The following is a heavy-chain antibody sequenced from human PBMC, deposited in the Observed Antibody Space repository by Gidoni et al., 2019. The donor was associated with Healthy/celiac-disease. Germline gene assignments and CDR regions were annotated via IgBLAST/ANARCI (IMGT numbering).Heavy chain of an antibody. D-gene: IGHD3-10*01. CDR2: INHSGST. CDR3: ARGVGITMVRGVIISPTGFDY. J-gene: IGHJ4*02. CDR1: GGSFSGYY. V-gene: IGHV4-34*01. Sequence: QVQLQQWGAGLLKPSETLSLTCAVSGGSFSGYYWSWIRQPPGKGLEWIGEINHSGSTNYNPALKSRVTISVDTSKNQFSLKLSSVTAADTAVYYCARGVGITMVRGVIISPTGFDYWGQGTLVTVSS.